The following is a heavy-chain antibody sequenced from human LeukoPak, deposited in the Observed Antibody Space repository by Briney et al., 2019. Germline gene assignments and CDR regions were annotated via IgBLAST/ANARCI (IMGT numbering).Heavy chain of an antibody. CDR1: GFTFSSYA. D-gene: IGHD1-26*01. J-gene: IGHJ3*01. CDR3: ARAPVGLKADAFDV. CDR2: ISYDGSNK. Sequence: GGSLRLSCAASGFTFSSYAMHWVRQAPGKGLEWVAVISYDGSNKYYADSVKGRFTISRDNSKNTLYLQMNSLRDEDTAVYYCARAPVGLKADAFDVWGQGTMVTVSS. V-gene: IGHV3-30-3*01.